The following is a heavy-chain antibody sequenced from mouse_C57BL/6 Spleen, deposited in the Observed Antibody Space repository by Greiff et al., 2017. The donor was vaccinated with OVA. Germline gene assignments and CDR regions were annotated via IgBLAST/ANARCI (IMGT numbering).Heavy chain of an antibody. J-gene: IGHJ2*01. V-gene: IGHV1-63*01. Sequence: QVQLQQSGAELVRPGTSVKMSCKASGYTFTNYWIGWAKQRPGHGLEWIGDIYPGGGYTNYNEKFKGKATLTEDKSSSTAYMQFSSLTSEDSAIYYCARRDDYDGLFDYWGQGTTLTVSS. CDR3: ARRDDYDGLFDY. D-gene: IGHD2-4*01. CDR1: GYTFTNYW. CDR2: IYPGGGYT.